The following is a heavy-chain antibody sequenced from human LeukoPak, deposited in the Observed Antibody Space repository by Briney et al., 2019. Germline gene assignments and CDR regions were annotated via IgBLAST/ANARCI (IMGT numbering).Heavy chain of an antibody. CDR1: GGSISSSSYY. V-gene: IGHV4-39*06. Sequence: SETLSLTCTVSGGSISSSSYYWGWIRQPPGKGLEWIASIYYSGSTYYNPSLKSRVTISVDTSKNQFTLKLRSVTAADTAVYYCARGGTYYDILTGHPLDYWGQGTLVTVSS. CDR3: ARGGTYYDILTGHPLDY. D-gene: IGHD3-9*01. CDR2: IYYSGST. J-gene: IGHJ4*02.